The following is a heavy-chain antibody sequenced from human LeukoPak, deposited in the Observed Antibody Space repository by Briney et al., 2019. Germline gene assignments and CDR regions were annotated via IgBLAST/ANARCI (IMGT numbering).Heavy chain of an antibody. CDR2: IIPIFGTA. CDR1: GGTFSSYA. CDR3: ANQAYGDYGGGAFDI. J-gene: IGHJ3*02. Sequence: GASVKVSCRASGGTFSSYAISWVRQAPGQGLEWMGGIIPIFGTANYAQKFQGRVTITADESTSTAYMELSSLRSEDTAVYYCANQAYGDYGGGAFDIWGQGTMVTVSS. V-gene: IGHV1-69*13. D-gene: IGHD4-17*01.